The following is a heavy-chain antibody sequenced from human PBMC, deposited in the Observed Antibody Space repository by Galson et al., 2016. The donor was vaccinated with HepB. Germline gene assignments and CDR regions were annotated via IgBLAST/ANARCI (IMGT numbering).Heavy chain of an antibody. D-gene: IGHD6-13*01. V-gene: IGHV3-30*04. J-gene: IGHJ4*02. CDR2: ISFDGNNQ. Sequence: SLRLSCAASGSTFSPYAMHWVRQAPGKGLEWEAVISFDGNNQYYADSVKGRFTISRDNSKNTLYLQMNSLRPEDTAVYYCARGGGVRQLDPCYFDYWGQGALVTVSS. CDR1: GSTFSPYA. CDR3: ARGGGVRQLDPCYFDY.